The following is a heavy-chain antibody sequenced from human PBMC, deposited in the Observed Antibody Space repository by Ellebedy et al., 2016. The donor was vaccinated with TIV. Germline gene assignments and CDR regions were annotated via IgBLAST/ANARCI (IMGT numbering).Heavy chain of an antibody. Sequence: MPSETLSLTCTVSGGSVNSLSYYWGWIRQPPGKGLEWIGNIHDSGSIKYSPSLKSRVTISIDTSKNQFSLKLTSLTAADTAVYYCARLTSVTPYYGVDVWGQGTTVTVSS. CDR3: ARLTSVTPYYGVDV. CDR1: GGSVNSLSYY. V-gene: IGHV4-39*01. CDR2: IHDSGSI. D-gene: IGHD2-21*02. J-gene: IGHJ6*02.